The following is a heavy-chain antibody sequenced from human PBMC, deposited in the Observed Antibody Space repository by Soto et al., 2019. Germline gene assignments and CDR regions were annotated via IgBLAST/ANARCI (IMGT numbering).Heavy chain of an antibody. V-gene: IGHV2-26*01. CDR1: GFSLSNARMG. CDR3: XXXXXXXXXXXXXXXXXXDV. Sequence: QVTLKESGPVLVKPTETLTLTCTVSGFSLSNARMGVSWIRQPPGKALEWLAHIFSNDEKSYSTSLKSRLTIPKDTSNSQVVLTMTNRDPVDTPTYXXXXXXXXXXXXXXXXXXXXDVWXQGTTVTVSS. J-gene: IGHJ6*02. CDR2: IFSNDEK.